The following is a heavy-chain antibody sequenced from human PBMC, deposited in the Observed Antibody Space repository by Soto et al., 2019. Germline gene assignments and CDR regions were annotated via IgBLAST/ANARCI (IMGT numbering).Heavy chain of an antibody. J-gene: IGHJ5*02. V-gene: IGHV1-46*01. Sequence: QVQLVQSGAEVKKPGASVKVSCKASGYTFTSYYMHWVRQAPGQGLEWMGIINPSGGSTSYAQKFPGRVTMTRDTSTSTVYMELSSLRSEDTAVYYCALLPAAMIPYNWFDPWGQGTLVTVSS. D-gene: IGHD2-2*01. CDR1: GYTFTSYY. CDR2: INPSGGST. CDR3: ALLPAAMIPYNWFDP.